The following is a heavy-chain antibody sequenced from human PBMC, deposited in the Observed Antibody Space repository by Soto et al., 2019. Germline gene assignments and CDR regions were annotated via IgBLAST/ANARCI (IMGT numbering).Heavy chain of an antibody. CDR1: GGSISSYY. J-gene: IGHJ3*02. CDR2: IYYSGST. V-gene: IGHV4-59*01. D-gene: IGHD4-4*01. CDR3: AREAYSSWRERAFDI. Sequence: QVQLQESGPGLVKPSETLSLTCTVSGGSISSYYWSWIRQPPGKGLEWIGYIYYSGSTNYNPSLKSRVTISVDTSKNQFSLKLSSVTAADTAVYYCAREAYSSWRERAFDIWGQGTMVTVSS.